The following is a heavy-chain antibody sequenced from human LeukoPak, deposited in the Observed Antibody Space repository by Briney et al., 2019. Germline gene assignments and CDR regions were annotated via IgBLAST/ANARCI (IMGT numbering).Heavy chain of an antibody. V-gene: IGHV3-64*01. Sequence: GGSLRLSCAASGFTFSTYAMHWVRQAPGKGLVYVSAISSNGDNTYYANSVKGRFTISRDNSKNTLYLQMASLRGEDTAVYYCARAPREGFSGSYHDYWGQGTLVTVS. J-gene: IGHJ4*02. CDR1: GFTFSTYA. CDR2: ISSNGDNT. D-gene: IGHD1-26*01. CDR3: ARAPREGFSGSYHDY.